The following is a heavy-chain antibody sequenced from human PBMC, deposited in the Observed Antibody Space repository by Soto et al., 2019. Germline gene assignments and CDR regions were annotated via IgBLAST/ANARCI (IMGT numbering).Heavy chain of an antibody. Sequence: ASVKVSCKASGYIFIGYYMYCVRQAPGQGLEWMGWINPSTGATNFAQKFQGRVTLTRDTSSSTAYMELRTLRSDDTALYYCARINWNDADYWGQGTLVTVSS. J-gene: IGHJ4*02. CDR3: ARINWNDADY. V-gene: IGHV1-2*02. CDR1: GYIFIGYY. D-gene: IGHD1-20*01. CDR2: INPSTGAT.